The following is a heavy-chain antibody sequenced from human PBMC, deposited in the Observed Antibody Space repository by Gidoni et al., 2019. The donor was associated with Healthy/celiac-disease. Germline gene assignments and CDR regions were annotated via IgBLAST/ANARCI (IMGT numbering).Heavy chain of an antibody. V-gene: IGHV1-8*01. CDR3: ARGDRGDRSLGDY. D-gene: IGHD3-16*01. J-gene: IGHJ4*02. CDR2: MNTKSGNT. Sequence: HVQLVHSAAEVKKPGASVTFSCPASGYTFNSYDINWGRQATGKGLEWMGWMNTKSGNTGDAQKCQGRVTMTRNTSRSTAYMELSSLRSEDTAVYDWARGDRGDRSLGDYGGQGTLGTGSS. CDR1: GYTFNSYD.